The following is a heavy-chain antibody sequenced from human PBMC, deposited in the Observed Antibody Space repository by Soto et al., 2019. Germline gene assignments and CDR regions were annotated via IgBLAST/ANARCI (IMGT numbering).Heavy chain of an antibody. CDR3: AREWAAGTADY. CDR2: INSDGTSA. V-gene: IGHV3-74*01. Sequence: GGSLRLSCAASGFNFSNYWMYWVSQDPGKGLVWVSRINSDGTSAYYADSVKGRFTISRDNAKNTLYLQMNSLRVEDTAVYYCAREWAAGTADYWGQGTLVTVSS. J-gene: IGHJ4*02. D-gene: IGHD2-15*01. CDR1: GFNFSNYW.